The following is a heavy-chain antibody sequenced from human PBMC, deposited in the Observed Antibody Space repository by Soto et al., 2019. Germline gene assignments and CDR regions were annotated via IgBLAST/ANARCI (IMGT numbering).Heavy chain of an antibody. CDR1: GYTFTSYA. CDR2: INAGNGNT. J-gene: IGHJ3*02. CDR3: ARDSSSSAFDI. V-gene: IGHV1-3*01. Sequence: SSVKVSCKASGYTFTSYAMHWVRQAPGQRLEWMGWINAGNGNTKYSQKFQGRVTITRDTSASTAYMELSSLRSEDTAVYYCARDSSSSAFDIWGQGTMVTVSS. D-gene: IGHD6-6*01.